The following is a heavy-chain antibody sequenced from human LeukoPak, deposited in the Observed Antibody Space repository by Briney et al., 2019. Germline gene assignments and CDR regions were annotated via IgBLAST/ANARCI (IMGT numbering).Heavy chain of an antibody. CDR1: GFTFSSYA. Sequence: PGGSLRLSCAASGFTFSSYAMHWVRQAPGKGLEWAAVISYDGSNKYYADSVKGRFTISRDNSKNTLYLQMNSLRAEDTAVYYCARAHDVLRYFDWFGYYGMDVWGQGTTVTVSS. CDR2: ISYDGSNK. CDR3: ARAHDVLRYFDWFGYYGMDV. D-gene: IGHD3-9*01. V-gene: IGHV3-30-3*01. J-gene: IGHJ6*02.